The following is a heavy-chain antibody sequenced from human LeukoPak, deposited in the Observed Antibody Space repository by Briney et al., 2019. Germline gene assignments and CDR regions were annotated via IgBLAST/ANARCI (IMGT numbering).Heavy chain of an antibody. CDR1: GFTFSSYA. V-gene: IGHV3-23*01. CDR3: AKDGSRVGISSDLDY. CDR2: ISGSGGST. D-gene: IGHD3-10*01. Sequence: GGSLRLSCAASGFTFSSYAMSWVRQAPGKGLEWVSAISGSGGSTYYADSVKGRFTISRDNSKNTLYLQMNSLRAEDTAVYYCAKDGSRVGISSDLDYWGQGTLVTVSS. J-gene: IGHJ4*02.